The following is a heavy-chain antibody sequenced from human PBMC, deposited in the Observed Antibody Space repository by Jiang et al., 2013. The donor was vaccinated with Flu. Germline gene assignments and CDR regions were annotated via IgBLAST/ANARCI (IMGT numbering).Heavy chain of an antibody. CDR1: GGSISSYY. V-gene: IGHV4-59*08. CDR3: ARRDNWFDP. J-gene: IGHJ5*02. CDR2: IYYSGST. Sequence: LLKPSETLSLTCTVSGGSISSYYWSWIRQPPGKGLEWIGYIYYSGSTNYNPSLKSRVTISVDTSKNQFSLKLSSVTAADTAVYYCARRDNWFDPWGQGTLVTVSS.